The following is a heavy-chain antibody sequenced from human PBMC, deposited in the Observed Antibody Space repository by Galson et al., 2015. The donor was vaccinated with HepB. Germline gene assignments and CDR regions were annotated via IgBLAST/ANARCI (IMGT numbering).Heavy chain of an antibody. CDR3: ARRYSSSWGIYYYYYMDV. V-gene: IGHV5-51*03. Sequence: QSGAEVKKPGESLKISCKGSGYSFTSYWIGWVRQMPGKGLEWMGIIYPGDSDTRYSPSFQGQVTISADKSISTAYLQWSSLKASDTAMYYCARRYSSSWGIYYYYYMDVWGKGTTVTVSS. CDR2: IYPGDSDT. CDR1: GYSFTSYW. J-gene: IGHJ6*03. D-gene: IGHD6-13*01.